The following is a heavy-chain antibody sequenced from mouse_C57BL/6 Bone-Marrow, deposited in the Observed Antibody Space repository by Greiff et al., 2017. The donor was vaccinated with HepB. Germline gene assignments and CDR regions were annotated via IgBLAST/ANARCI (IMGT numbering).Heavy chain of an antibody. CDR3: ARIRNGNYLAY. CDR1: GYTFTSYG. V-gene: IGHV1-81*01. Sequence: VKLMESGAELARPGASVKLSCKASGYTFTSYGISWVKQRTGQGLEWIGEIYPRSGNTYYNEKFKGKATLTADKSSSTAYMELRSLTSEDSAVYFCARIRNGNYLAYWGQGTLVTVSA. J-gene: IGHJ3*01. CDR2: IYPRSGNT. D-gene: IGHD2-1*01.